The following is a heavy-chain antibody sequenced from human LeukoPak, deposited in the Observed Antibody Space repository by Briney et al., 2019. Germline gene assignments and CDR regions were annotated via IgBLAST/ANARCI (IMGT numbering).Heavy chain of an antibody. J-gene: IGHJ4*02. V-gene: IGHV4-4*07. Sequence: SETLSLTCTVPGGSISSYYWSWIRQPAGKGLEWIGRIYTSGSTNYNPSLKSRVTMSVDTSKNQFSLKLSSVTAADTAAYYCARDAYCSGGSCFDYWGQGTLVTVSS. D-gene: IGHD2-15*01. CDR2: IYTSGST. CDR3: ARDAYCSGGSCFDY. CDR1: GGSISSYY.